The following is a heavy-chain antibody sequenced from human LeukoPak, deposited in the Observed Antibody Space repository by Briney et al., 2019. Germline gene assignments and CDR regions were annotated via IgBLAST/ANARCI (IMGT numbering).Heavy chain of an antibody. D-gene: IGHD2-15*01. CDR3: AREGYPVGFDP. J-gene: IGHJ5*02. CDR2: ISSSGSTI. CDR1: GFTFGEYA. Sequence: PGGSLRLSCTTSGFTFGEYAMSWVRQAPGKGLEWVSYISSSGSTIYYADSVKGRFTISRDNAKNSLYLQMNSLRAEDTAVYYCAREGYPVGFDPWGQGTLVTVSS. V-gene: IGHV3-48*03.